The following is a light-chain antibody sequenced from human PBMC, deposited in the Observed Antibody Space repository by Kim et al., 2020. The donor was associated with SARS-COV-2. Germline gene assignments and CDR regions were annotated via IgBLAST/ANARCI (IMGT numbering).Light chain of an antibody. CDR2: DAS. Sequence: EIVLTQSPATLSLSPGERATLSCRASQGVSSYLAWYQQRPGQAPRLLIYDASNRATGIPARFSGSGSGTDFTLTISSLEPEDFAVYYCQQRRNWTITFGQGTRLEIK. J-gene: IGKJ5*01. CDR3: QQRRNWTIT. CDR1: QGVSSY. V-gene: IGKV3-11*01.